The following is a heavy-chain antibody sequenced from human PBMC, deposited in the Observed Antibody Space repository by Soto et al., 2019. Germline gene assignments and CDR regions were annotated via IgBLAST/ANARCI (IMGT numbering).Heavy chain of an antibody. D-gene: IGHD1-26*01. V-gene: IGHV3-23*01. Sequence: EVQLLESGGGLVQPGGSLRLSCAASGFTFSSYAMSWVRQAPGKGLEWVSAISGSGGSTYYADSVKGRFTISRDNSKNTLYLQMYSLRAEDTAVYYCAKDQRGSYCLDYWGQGTLVTVSS. CDR3: AKDQRGSYCLDY. J-gene: IGHJ4*02. CDR1: GFTFSSYA. CDR2: ISGSGGST.